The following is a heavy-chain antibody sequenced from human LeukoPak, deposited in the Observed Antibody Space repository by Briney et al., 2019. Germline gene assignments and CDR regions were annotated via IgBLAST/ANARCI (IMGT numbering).Heavy chain of an antibody. J-gene: IGHJ3*02. CDR1: GFTFDDYA. Sequence: GGSLRLSCAASGFTFDDYAMHWVRQAPGKGLEWVSGISWNSGSIGYADSVKGRFTISRDNAKNSLYLQMNSLRAEDTALYYCAKDTLSAVAMPGAFDIWGQGTMVTVSS. V-gene: IGHV3-9*01. CDR3: AKDTLSAVAMPGAFDI. CDR2: ISWNSGSI. D-gene: IGHD6-19*01.